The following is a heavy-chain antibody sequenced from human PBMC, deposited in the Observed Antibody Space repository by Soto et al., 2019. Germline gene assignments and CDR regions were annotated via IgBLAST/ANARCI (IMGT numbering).Heavy chain of an antibody. J-gene: IGHJ6*02. Sequence: WSLRLSCAASGFTFSSYGMHWVRQAPGKGLEWVAVIWYDGSNKYYADSVKGRFTISRDNSKNTLYLQMNSLRAEDTAVYYCATGPVVPAAMLYYYYRMDVWGQGTTVTVYS. CDR1: GFTFSSYG. D-gene: IGHD2-2*01. CDR2: IWYDGSNK. V-gene: IGHV3-33*01. CDR3: ATGPVVPAAMLYYYYRMDV.